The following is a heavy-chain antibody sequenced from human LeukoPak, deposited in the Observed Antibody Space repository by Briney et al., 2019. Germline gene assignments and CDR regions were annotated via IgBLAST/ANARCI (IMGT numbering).Heavy chain of an antibody. D-gene: IGHD2/OR15-2a*01. CDR3: ARAIEGWFDP. CDR1: GGTFSSYA. CDR2: IIPIFGIA. V-gene: IGHV1-69*04. J-gene: IGHJ5*02. Sequence: SVKVSCKASGGTFSSYAISWVRQAPGQGLEWMGRIIPIFGIANYAQKFQGRVTITADKSTSTAYMELSSLRSEDTAVYYCARAIEGWFDPWGQGTLVTVSP.